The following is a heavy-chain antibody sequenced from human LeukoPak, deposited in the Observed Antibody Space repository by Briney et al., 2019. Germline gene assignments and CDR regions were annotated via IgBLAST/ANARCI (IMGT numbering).Heavy chain of an antibody. Sequence: GASVKVSCKTSEYTFIGYYMLWVRQAHGQGPEWMGWINPNGGATNYAQKFQGRVTMTRDTSISTAYMELSRLRSDDTAVYYCARVRLNAFDIWGQGTMVIVSS. CDR3: ARVRLNAFDI. J-gene: IGHJ3*02. CDR2: INPNGGAT. D-gene: IGHD3-16*01. V-gene: IGHV1-2*02. CDR1: EYTFIGYY.